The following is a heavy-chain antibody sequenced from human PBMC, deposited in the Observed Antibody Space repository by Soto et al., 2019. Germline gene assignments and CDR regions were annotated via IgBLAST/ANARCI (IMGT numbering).Heavy chain of an antibody. CDR3: ARGDHPTVTTRGHWFDP. Sequence: SETLSLTCAVYGGSFSGYYWSWIRQPPGKGLEWIGEINHSGSTNYNPSLKSRVTILVDTSKNQFSLKLSSVTAADTAVYYCARGDHPTVTTRGHWFDPWGQGTLVTVSS. V-gene: IGHV4-34*01. CDR1: GGSFSGYY. J-gene: IGHJ5*02. D-gene: IGHD4-17*01. CDR2: INHSGST.